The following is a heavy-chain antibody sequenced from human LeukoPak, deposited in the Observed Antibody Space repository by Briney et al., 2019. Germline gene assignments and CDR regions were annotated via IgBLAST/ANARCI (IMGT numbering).Heavy chain of an antibody. V-gene: IGHV1-18*01. CDR3: ARDTKYSRDGYNYAFDI. Sequence: GASVKVSCKASGYTFTSYGISWVRQAPGQGLEWMGWISAYNGNTNYAQKLQGRVTMTTDTSTSTAYMELSSLRSEDTAVYYCARDTKYSRDGYNYAFDIWGQGTMVTVSS. CDR1: GYTFTSYG. J-gene: IGHJ3*02. CDR2: ISAYNGNT. D-gene: IGHD5-24*01.